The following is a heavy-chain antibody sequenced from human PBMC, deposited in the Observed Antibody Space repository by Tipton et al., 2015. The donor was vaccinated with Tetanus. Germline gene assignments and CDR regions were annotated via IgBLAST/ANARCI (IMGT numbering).Heavy chain of an antibody. J-gene: IGHJ3*02. V-gene: IGHV4-59*01. CDR2: VFYSGST. Sequence: TLSLTCTLSGGSISSYYWSWVRQPPGKGLEWLGYVFYSGSTDLNPSLKSRVTISVDTSNNLFSLKLTSVTTADTAVYYCARSGGRRYAFDIWGQGIMVTVSS. CDR3: ARSGGRRYAFDI. CDR1: GGSISSYY. D-gene: IGHD3-16*01.